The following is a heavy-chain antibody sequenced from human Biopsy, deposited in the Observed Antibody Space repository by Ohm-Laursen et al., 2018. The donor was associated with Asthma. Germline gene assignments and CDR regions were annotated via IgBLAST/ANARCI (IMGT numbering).Heavy chain of an antibody. CDR1: GYTFINYA. CDR3: ARAVDYSHYYGIDV. V-gene: IGHV1-3*01. CDR2: INAGNGNT. Sequence: GASVKVSCKASGYTFINYAIHWVRQAPGQRLEWMGWINAGNGNTKVAQKLQDRVTMITDTSTSTAYMELRSLRSDDTAVYFCARAVDYSHYYGIDVWGQGTTVTVS. J-gene: IGHJ6*02. D-gene: IGHD3-10*01.